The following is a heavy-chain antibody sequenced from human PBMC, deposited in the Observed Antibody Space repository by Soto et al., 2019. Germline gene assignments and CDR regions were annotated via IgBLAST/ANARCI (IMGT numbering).Heavy chain of an antibody. D-gene: IGHD3-9*01. Sequence: PGGSLRLSCAAFGFSVSDYYMSWVRQAPGKGLEWVSAISGSGGNTYYADSVKGRFTISRDNSKNTLYLQMNSLRVEDTAVYYCARVEYDILIWGQGTMVTVSS. CDR2: ISGSGGNT. CDR3: ARVEYDILI. V-gene: IGHV3-23*01. CDR1: GFSVSDYY. J-gene: IGHJ3*02.